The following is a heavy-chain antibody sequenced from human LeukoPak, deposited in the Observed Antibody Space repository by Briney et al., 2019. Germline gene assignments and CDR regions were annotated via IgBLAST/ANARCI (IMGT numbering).Heavy chain of an antibody. V-gene: IGHV4-61*05. J-gene: IGHJ4*02. CDR2: ICYSGST. D-gene: IGHD3-10*01. CDR1: GGSISTSNYY. Sequence: SETLSLTCTASGGSISTSNYYWGWIRQPPGKGLEWIGYICYSGSTNYNPSLKSRVTISVDTSKNQFSLKLSSVTAADTAVYYCARARTWFGELLYFDYWGQGTLVTVSS. CDR3: ARARTWFGELLYFDY.